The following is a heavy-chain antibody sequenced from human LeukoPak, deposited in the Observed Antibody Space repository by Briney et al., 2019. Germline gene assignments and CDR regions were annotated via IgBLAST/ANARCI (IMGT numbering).Heavy chain of an antibody. CDR1: WFSLTTVGMC. D-gene: IGHD3-22*01. V-gene: IGHV2-70*11. CDR2: IDWDDAA. Sequence: SGPALVKPTQTLTLTCTFSWFSLTTVGMCVTWIRQPPVKALAWLARIDWDDAAYYSTSLKTRLTISKGTAKNQVVLTMTNMDPVDTATYSCARIRPVYDSSGYYYFDYGGQGALVTVSS. J-gene: IGHJ4*02. CDR3: ARIRPVYDSSGYYYFDY.